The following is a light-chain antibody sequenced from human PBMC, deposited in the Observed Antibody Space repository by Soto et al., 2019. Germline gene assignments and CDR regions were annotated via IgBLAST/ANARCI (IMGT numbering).Light chain of an antibody. CDR1: QSVSSN. V-gene: IGKV3-15*01. CDR3: QQYNNWPPKQYT. CDR2: GAS. J-gene: IGKJ2*01. Sequence: EIVMTQSPATLSVSPGERATLSCRASQSVSSNLAWYQQKPGQAPRLLMYGASTRATGIPARFSGSGSGTEFTLTISSLQSEDFAVYYCQQYNNWPPKQYTFGRGTKLEIK.